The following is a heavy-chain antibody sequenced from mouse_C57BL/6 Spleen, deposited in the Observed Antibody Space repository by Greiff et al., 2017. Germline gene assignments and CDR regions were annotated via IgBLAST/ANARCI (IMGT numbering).Heavy chain of an antibody. CDR2: IDPSDSYT. D-gene: IGHD2-1*01. V-gene: IGHV1-69*01. CDR3: ARKDGNYGFAY. CDR1: GYTFTSYW. Sequence: QVQLQQPGAELVMPGASVKLSCKASGYTFTSYWMPWVKQRPGQGLEWIGEIDPSDSYTNYNQKFKGKSTLTVDKSSSTAYMQLSSLTSEDSAVYYCARKDGNYGFAYWGQGTLVTVSA. J-gene: IGHJ3*01.